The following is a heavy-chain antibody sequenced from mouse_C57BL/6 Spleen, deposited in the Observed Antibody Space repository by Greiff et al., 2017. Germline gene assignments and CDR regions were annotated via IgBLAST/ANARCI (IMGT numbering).Heavy chain of an antibody. Sequence: EVQLVESGGDLVKPGGSLKLSCAASGFTFSSYGMSWVRQTPDKRLEWVATISSGGSYTYYQDSVKGRFTITRDNAKNTLYLQMSSLKSEDTAMYYCARDSFDAMDYWGQGTSVTVSS. CDR1: GFTFSSYG. J-gene: IGHJ4*01. CDR3: ARDSFDAMDY. CDR2: ISSGGSYT. V-gene: IGHV5-6*01.